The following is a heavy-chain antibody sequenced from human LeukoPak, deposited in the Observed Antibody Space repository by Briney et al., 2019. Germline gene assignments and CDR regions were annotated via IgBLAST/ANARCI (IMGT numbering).Heavy chain of an antibody. Sequence: ASVKVSCKASGYTFTGYYMHWVRQAPGQGLEWMGWMNPYSGGTNYAQKFQGRVTMTRDASISTAYMELRRLSSDDTAIYYCARPYCNGGSCHDYFDYWGQGTLVSVSS. D-gene: IGHD2-15*01. V-gene: IGHV1-2*02. CDR1: GYTFTGYY. J-gene: IGHJ4*02. CDR3: ARPYCNGGSCHDYFDY. CDR2: MNPYSGGT.